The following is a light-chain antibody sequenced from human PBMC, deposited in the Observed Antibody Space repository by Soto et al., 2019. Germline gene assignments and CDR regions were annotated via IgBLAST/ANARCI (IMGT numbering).Light chain of an antibody. Sequence: EIVLTQSPGTLSLSPGERATLSCRDSLSVSDYLAWYQQKVGQAPRLLIYGASNRASGIPDRFSGTGSGTDFTLTISRLEPEDFAVYFCQQYGTSPGGTFGQGTKVEIK. CDR2: GAS. CDR3: QQYGTSPGGT. J-gene: IGKJ1*01. CDR1: LSVSDY. V-gene: IGKV3-20*01.